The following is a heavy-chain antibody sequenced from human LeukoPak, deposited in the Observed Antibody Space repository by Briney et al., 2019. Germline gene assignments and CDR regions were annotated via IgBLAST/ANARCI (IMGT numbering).Heavy chain of an antibody. CDR2: INHSGST. D-gene: IGHD2-15*01. V-gene: IGHV4-34*01. CDR3: ARGYCSGGSCYEQGNDY. CDR1: GGSFSGYY. Sequence: PSETASLTCAVYGGSFSGYYWSWIRQPPGKGLEWIGEINHSGSTNYNPSLKSRVTISVDTSKNQFSLKLSSVTAADTAVYYCARGYCSGGSCYEQGNDYWGQGTLVTVSS. J-gene: IGHJ4*02.